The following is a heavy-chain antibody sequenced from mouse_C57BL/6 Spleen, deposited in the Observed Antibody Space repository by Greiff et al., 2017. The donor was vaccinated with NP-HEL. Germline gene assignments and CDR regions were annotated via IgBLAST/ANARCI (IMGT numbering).Heavy chain of an antibody. Sequence: QVQLQQSGAELVMPGASVKLSCKASGYTFTSYWMHWVKQRPGQGLEWIGEIDPSDSYTNYNQKFKGKSTLTVDKSSSTAYMQLSSLTSEDSAVYYCARKASYYSNYFDYWGQGTTLTVSS. CDR1: GYTFTSYW. CDR3: ARKASYYSNYFDY. V-gene: IGHV1-69*01. CDR2: IDPSDSYT. D-gene: IGHD2-5*01. J-gene: IGHJ2*01.